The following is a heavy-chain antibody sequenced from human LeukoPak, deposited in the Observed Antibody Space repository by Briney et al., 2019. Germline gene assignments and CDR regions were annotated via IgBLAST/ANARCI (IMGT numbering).Heavy chain of an antibody. D-gene: IGHD6-19*01. CDR3: AKDPIAVAGNNWFDP. V-gene: IGHV3-7*03. CDR1: GFTFSSYW. J-gene: IGHJ5*02. CDR2: IKQDGSEK. Sequence: PGGSLRLSCAASGFTFSSYWMSWVRQAPGKGLEWVANIKQDGSEKYYVDSVKGRFTISRDNSKNTLYLQMNSLRAEDTAVYYCAKDPIAVAGNNWFDPWGQGTLVTVSS.